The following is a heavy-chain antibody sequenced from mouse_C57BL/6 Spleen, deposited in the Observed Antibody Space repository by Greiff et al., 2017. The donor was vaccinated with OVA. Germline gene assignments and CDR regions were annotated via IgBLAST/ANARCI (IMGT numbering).Heavy chain of an antibody. CDR2: IDPSDSYT. Sequence: QVQLQQPGAELVMPGASVKLSCKASGYTFTSYWMHWVKQRPGQGLEWIGEIDPSDSYTNYNQKFKGKSTLTVDKSSSTAYMQLSSLTSEDAAVYYCAIYYYGSSYFAYWGQGTLVTVSA. D-gene: IGHD1-1*01. CDR3: AIYYYGSSYFAY. V-gene: IGHV1-69*01. CDR1: GYTFTSYW. J-gene: IGHJ3*01.